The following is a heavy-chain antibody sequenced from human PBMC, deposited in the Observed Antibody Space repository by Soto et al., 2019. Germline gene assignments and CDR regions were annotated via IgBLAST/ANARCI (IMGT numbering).Heavy chain of an antibody. D-gene: IGHD3-22*01. V-gene: IGHV4-30-2*01. Sequence: SETLSLTCTVSGGSISSGGYYWSWIRQHPGKGLEWIGYIYYGGSTYYNPSLQSRVTMSVDRSRNQFSLKLNSVTAADTAVYYCARVRREYDNSGPLDYWGQGTLVTVSS. CDR2: IYYGGST. CDR3: ARVRREYDNSGPLDY. CDR1: GGSISSGGYY. J-gene: IGHJ4*02.